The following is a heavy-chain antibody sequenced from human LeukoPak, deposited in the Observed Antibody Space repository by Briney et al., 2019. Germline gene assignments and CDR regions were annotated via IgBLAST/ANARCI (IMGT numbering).Heavy chain of an antibody. CDR3: AQHDIGFDY. J-gene: IGHJ4*02. Sequence: PGGSLRLSCVASGFTFSTYSMNWVRQAPGKGLEWVSYISDSSGTMYYADSVKGRFTISRDNAKNSLYLQMNSLRDEDTAVYYCAQHDIGFDYWGQGTLVTVSS. V-gene: IGHV3-48*02. D-gene: IGHD3-9*01. CDR2: ISDSSGTM. CDR1: GFTFSTYS.